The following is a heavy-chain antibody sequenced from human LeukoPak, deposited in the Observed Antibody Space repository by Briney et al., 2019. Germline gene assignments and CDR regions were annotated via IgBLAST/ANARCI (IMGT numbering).Heavy chain of an antibody. V-gene: IGHV4-39*07. J-gene: IGHJ4*02. CDR1: GGSISSSSYY. CDR2: IYYSGST. Sequence: SETLSLTCTVSGGSISSSSYYWGWIRQPPGKGLEWIGSIYYSGSTYYNPSLKSRVTISVDTSKNQFSLKLSSVTAADTAVYYCARSTNWPTVYFDYWGQGTLVTVSS. CDR3: ARSTNWPTVYFDY. D-gene: IGHD2-8*01.